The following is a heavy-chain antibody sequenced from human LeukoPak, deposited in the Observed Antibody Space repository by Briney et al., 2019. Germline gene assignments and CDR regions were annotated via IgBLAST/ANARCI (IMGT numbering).Heavy chain of an antibody. J-gene: IGHJ3*02. CDR2: MIPIFGTA. D-gene: IGHD2-2*01. CDR1: GGTFSSYA. V-gene: IGHV1-69*05. CDR3: ASPPRPAASGSDAFDI. Sequence: ASVKVSCKASGGTFSSYAISWVRQAPGQGLEWMGGMIPIFGTANYAQKFQGRVTITTDESTSTAYMELSSLRSEDTAVYYCASPPRPAASGSDAFDIWGQGTMVTVSS.